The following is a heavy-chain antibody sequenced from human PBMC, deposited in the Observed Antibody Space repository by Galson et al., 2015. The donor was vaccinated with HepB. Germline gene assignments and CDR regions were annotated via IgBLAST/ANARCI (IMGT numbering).Heavy chain of an antibody. CDR3: ASSPLRFLDWLPYYDYYYMDV. CDR2: MNTNTGKP. D-gene: IGHD3-3*01. J-gene: IGHJ6*03. V-gene: IGHV7-4-1*02. CDR1: GYTFTDYV. Sequence: SVKVSCKASGYTFTDYVVNWVRQAPGQGLEWMGWMNTNTGKPTYAPGFAGRFVFSLDTSGTTAYLQISSLENDDTAVYYCASSPLRFLDWLPYYDYYYMDVWGEGTTVTVSS.